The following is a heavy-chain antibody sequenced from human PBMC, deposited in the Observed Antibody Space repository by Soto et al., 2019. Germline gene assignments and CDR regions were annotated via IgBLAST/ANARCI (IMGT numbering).Heavy chain of an antibody. V-gene: IGHV1-69*01. D-gene: IGHD2-8*01. CDR2: IIPIFGTA. J-gene: IGHJ3*02. CDR3: ARTHECTNGVCYTGAFDI. Sequence: QVQLVQSGAEVKKPGSSVKVSCKASGGTFSSYAISWVRQAPGQGLEWMGGIIPIFGTANYAQKFQGRVTITADESTSTAYMELSSLRSEDTAVYYWARTHECTNGVCYTGAFDIWGQRTMVTVSS. CDR1: GGTFSSYA.